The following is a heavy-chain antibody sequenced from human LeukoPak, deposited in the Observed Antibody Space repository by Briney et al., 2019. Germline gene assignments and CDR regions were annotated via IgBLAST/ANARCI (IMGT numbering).Heavy chain of an antibody. CDR1: GFTFSSYG. V-gene: IGHV3-33*01. D-gene: IGHD6-19*01. Sequence: PGRSLGLSCAASGFTFSSYGMHWVRQAPGKGLEWVAVIWYDGSNKYYADSVKGRFTISRDNSKNTLYLQMNSLRAEDTAVYYCARDGQWLGSYFDYWGQGTLVTVSS. CDR3: ARDGQWLGSYFDY. CDR2: IWYDGSNK. J-gene: IGHJ4*02.